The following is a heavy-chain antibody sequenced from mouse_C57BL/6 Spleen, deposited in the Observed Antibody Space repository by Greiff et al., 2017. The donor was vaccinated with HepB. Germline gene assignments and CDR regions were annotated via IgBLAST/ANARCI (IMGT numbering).Heavy chain of an antibody. V-gene: IGHV5-9-1*02. Sequence: EVKLMESGEGLVKPGGSLKLSCAASGFTFSSYAMSWVRQTPEKRLEWVAYISSGGDYIYYADTVKGRFTISRDNARNTLYLQMSSLKSEDTAMYYCTREPGSTHYFDYWGQGTTLTVSS. D-gene: IGHD1-1*01. J-gene: IGHJ2*01. CDR1: GFTFSSYA. CDR3: TREPGSTHYFDY. CDR2: ISSGGDYI.